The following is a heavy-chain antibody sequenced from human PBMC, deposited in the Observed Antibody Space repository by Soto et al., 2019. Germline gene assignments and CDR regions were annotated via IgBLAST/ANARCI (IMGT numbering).Heavy chain of an antibody. CDR2: INPNSGGT. V-gene: IGHV1-2*02. CDR1: GYTFTGYY. Sequence: SSVKVSCKASGYTFTGYYMHWVRQAPGQGLEWMGWINPNSGGTNYAQKFQGRVTMTRDTSISTAYMELSRLRSDDTAVYYCAWGTSWYNWFDTWGQGTLVTVSS. D-gene: IGHD2-2*01. CDR3: AWGTSWYNWFDT. J-gene: IGHJ5*02.